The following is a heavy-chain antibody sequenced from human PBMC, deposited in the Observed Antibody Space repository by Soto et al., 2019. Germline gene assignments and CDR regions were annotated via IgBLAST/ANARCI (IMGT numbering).Heavy chain of an antibody. V-gene: IGHV3-20*04. D-gene: IGHD1-26*01. J-gene: IGHJ5*02. CDR2: INRNGGST. CDR1: GSTFDDTG. CDR3: ARSVGATTWFDP. Sequence: EVQLVESGGGVVRPGGSLRLSCAASGSTFDDTGMSWVRQAPGKGLEWVSGINRNGGSTGYADSVKGRFTISRDNAKNSLYLQMNSLRAEDTALYYCARSVGATTWFDPWGQGTLVTVSS.